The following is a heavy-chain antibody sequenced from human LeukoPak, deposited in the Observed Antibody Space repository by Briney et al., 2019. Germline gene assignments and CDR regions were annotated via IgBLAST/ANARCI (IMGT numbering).Heavy chain of an antibody. V-gene: IGHV1-8*01. D-gene: IGHD3-3*01. CDR1: GYTFTSYD. Sequence: ASVKVSCKASGYTFTSYDINWVRQATGQGLERMGWMNPNSGNTGYAQKFQGRVTMTTDTSTSTAYMELRSLRSDDTAVYYCAKDRRLRFLEWPSIGYFQHWGQGTLVAVSS. CDR2: MNPNSGNT. CDR3: AKDRRLRFLEWPSIGYFQH. J-gene: IGHJ1*01.